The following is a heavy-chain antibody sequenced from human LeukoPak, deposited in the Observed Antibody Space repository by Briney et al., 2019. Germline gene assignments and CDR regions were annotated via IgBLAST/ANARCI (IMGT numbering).Heavy chain of an antibody. Sequence: PSETLSLTCTVSGGSISSGSYYWSWIRQPAGKGLEWIGRIYTSGSTNYNPSLKSRVTISVDTSKNQFSLKLSSVTAADTAVYYCAREGKEYSSSSVYAFDIWGQGTMVTVSS. J-gene: IGHJ3*02. CDR3: AREGKEYSSSSVYAFDI. CDR2: IYTSGST. D-gene: IGHD6-6*01. CDR1: GGSISSGSYY. V-gene: IGHV4-61*02.